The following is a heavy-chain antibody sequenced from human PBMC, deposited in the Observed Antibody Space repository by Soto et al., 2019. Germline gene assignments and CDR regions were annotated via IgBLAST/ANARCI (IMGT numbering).Heavy chain of an antibody. Sequence: GGSLRLSCAATGFTVSRSMSWVRQAPGRGLECVSFIYDDGNTYYTDSVKGRFTISRDISKNTLYLQMDSLRVEDTSVYFCARDASGPFDYWGQGTPVTVSS. D-gene: IGHD6-25*01. CDR2: IYDDGNT. J-gene: IGHJ4*02. CDR3: ARDASGPFDY. CDR1: GFTVSRS. V-gene: IGHV3-53*01.